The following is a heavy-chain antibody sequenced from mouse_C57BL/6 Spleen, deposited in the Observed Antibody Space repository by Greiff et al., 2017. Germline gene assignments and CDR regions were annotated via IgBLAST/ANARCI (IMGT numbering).Heavy chain of an antibody. J-gene: IGHJ3*01. CDR1: GFTFSSYA. CDR3: ARDMKGYAWFAY. V-gene: IGHV5-4*01. CDR2: ISDGGSYT. D-gene: IGHD2-2*01. Sequence: DVKLVESGGGLVKPGGSLKLSCAASGFTFSSYAMSWVRQTPEKRLEWVATISDGGSYTYYPDNVKGRFTISRDNAKNHLYLQMSHLKSEDTAMYYCARDMKGYAWFAYWGQGTLVTVSA.